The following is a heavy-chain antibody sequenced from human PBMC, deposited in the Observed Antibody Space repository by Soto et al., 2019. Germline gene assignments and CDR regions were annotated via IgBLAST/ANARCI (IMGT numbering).Heavy chain of an antibody. J-gene: IGHJ4*02. Sequence: QVHLVESGGGVVQPGRSLRLSCAASGFTFSTYAMHWVRQAPGKGLEWVAVISYDGNNKYYVDSGKGRFTISRDNSKDTLDLQMNSLRGEDTAIYYGAIEQESSGSYPVLVSWGQETLLTVSS. CDR1: GFTFSTYA. V-gene: IGHV3-30*03. CDR2: ISYDGNNK. CDR3: AIEQESSGSYPVLVS. D-gene: IGHD6-19*01.